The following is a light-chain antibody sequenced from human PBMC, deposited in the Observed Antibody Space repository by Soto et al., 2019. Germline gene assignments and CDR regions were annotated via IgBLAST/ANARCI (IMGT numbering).Light chain of an antibody. Sequence: SYELTQSPSVSVAPGKTARITCGESDIGSKSVHWYQKKPGQAPVMVIYYDRHRPSGIPERFSGSNSGNTATLTISRVEAGDEADYYCQVWDSGSDHVVFGGGSKLTVL. CDR1: DIGSKS. J-gene: IGLJ2*01. CDR3: QVWDSGSDHVV. V-gene: IGLV3-21*04. CDR2: YDR.